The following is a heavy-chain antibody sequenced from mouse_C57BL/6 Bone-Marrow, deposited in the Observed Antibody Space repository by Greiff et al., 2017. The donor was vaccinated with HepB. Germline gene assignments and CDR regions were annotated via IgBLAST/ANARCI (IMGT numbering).Heavy chain of an antibody. Sequence: EVKVVESGAELVRPGASVKLSCTASGFNIKDDYMHWVKQRPEQGLEWIGWIDPENGDTEYASKFQGKATITADTSSNTAYLQLSSLTSEDTAVYYCTTTMVTTNDYWGQGTTLTVSS. CDR3: TTTMVTTNDY. CDR1: GFNIKDDY. D-gene: IGHD2-2*01. J-gene: IGHJ2*01. CDR2: IDPENGDT. V-gene: IGHV14-4*01.